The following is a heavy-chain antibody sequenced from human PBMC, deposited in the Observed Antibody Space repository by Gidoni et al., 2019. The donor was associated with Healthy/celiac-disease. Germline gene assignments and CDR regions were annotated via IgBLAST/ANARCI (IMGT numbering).Heavy chain of an antibody. CDR3: ARILKGGVATITGWFDP. Sequence: QVTLKESGPVLVKPTATLTLTCTVSGFSLTHARMGVSWIRQPPGKALEWLAHIFSNDEKSYTTFLKSRLTISKDTSKSQVVLIMTNMDLVDTATYYCARILKGGVATITGWFDPWGQGTLVTVSS. V-gene: IGHV2-26*01. D-gene: IGHD5-12*01. J-gene: IGHJ5*02. CDR1: GFSLTHARMG. CDR2: IFSNDEK.